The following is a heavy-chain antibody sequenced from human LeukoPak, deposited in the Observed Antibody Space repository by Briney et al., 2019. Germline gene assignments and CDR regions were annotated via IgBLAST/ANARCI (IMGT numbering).Heavy chain of an antibody. J-gene: IGHJ4*02. CDR2: INEDGSTT. CDR3: VRDLGGRSGH. V-gene: IGHV3-74*01. Sequence: GGSLRLSCAASGFTFSSNWMHWVRQAPGKGLVWVSRINEDGSTTNYADSVKGRSTIFRDNAKNTLYLQTNSLRAEDTAVYYCVRDLGGRSGHWGQGTLVTVSS. D-gene: IGHD1-26*01. CDR1: GFTFSSNW.